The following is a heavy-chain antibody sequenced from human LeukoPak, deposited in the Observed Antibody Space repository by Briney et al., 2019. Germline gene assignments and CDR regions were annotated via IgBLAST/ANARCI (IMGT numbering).Heavy chain of an antibody. CDR2: INPNSGGT. D-gene: IGHD3-10*01. CDR1: GYTFTGYY. CDR3: ARDPYGSGSYTN. V-gene: IGHV1-2*02. Sequence: ASVKVSCKASGYTFTGYYMHWVRQAPGQGLEWMRWINPNSGGTNYAQKFQGRVTMTRDTSISTAYMELSRLRSDDTAVYYCARDPYGSGSYTNWGQGTLVTVSS. J-gene: IGHJ4*02.